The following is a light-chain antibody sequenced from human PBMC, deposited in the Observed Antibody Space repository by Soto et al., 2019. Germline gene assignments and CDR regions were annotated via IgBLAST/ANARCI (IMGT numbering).Light chain of an antibody. CDR3: QQSYSTLT. Sequence: DIQVTQSPSSLSASVVDRVTITFRASQSINTFLNWYQQRPGKAPNLLIYGASNLQSGVPSRFSGSGSGTDFTLTISSLQPEDFATYHCQQSYSTLTFGQGTRLEIK. V-gene: IGKV1-39*01. J-gene: IGKJ5*01. CDR2: GAS. CDR1: QSINTF.